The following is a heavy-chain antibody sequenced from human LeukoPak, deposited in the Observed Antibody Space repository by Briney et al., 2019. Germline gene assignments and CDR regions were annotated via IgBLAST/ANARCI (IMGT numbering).Heavy chain of an antibody. CDR3: TVPGIAVAADAFDI. D-gene: IGHD6-19*01. CDR2: IKSKTDGGTT. V-gene: IGHV3-15*01. Sequence: PGGSLRLSCAASGFTFSNAWMSWVRQAPGKGLEWVGRIKSKTDGGTTDYAAPVKGRFTISRDDSKNTLYLQMNSLKTEDTAVYYCTVPGIAVAADAFDIWGQGTMDTVSS. J-gene: IGHJ3*02. CDR1: GFTFSNAW.